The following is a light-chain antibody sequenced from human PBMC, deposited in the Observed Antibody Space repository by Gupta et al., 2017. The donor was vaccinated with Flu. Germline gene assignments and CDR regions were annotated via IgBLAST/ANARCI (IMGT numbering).Light chain of an antibody. CDR1: QSLSSTY. CDR2: DAS. Sequence: ERATLSCRASQSLSSTYLAWYQQRPDQAPRLLIYDASSRATGIPDRFSGSGSGTDFTLTISRLEPEDFAVYFCQQYDSSPRTFGQGTKVEI. V-gene: IGKV3-20*01. J-gene: IGKJ1*01. CDR3: QQYDSSPRT.